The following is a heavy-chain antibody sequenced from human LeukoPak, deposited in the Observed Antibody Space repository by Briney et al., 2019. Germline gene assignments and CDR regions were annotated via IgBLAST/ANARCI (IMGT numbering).Heavy chain of an antibody. CDR3: ARTYPTSHFDF. J-gene: IGHJ4*02. CDR1: GFTFTTYW. Sequence: GSLRLSCVASGFTFTTYWMHWVRQAPGKGLVWVSRINGDGSNSNYADSVKGRFTISSDNARNTLYLQMNGLRAEDTALYYCARTYPTSHFDFWGQGTLVTVSS. CDR2: INGDGSNS. D-gene: IGHD3-16*01. V-gene: IGHV3-74*01.